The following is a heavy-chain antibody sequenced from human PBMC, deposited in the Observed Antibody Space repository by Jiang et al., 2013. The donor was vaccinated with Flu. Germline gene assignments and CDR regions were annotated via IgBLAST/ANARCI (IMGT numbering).Heavy chain of an antibody. V-gene: IGHV4-31*03. CDR3: ARDQTGYCSGGSCYTGYFDL. CDR2: IYYSGAT. CDR1: GGSISSGGYY. J-gene: IGHJ2*01. D-gene: IGHD2-15*01. Sequence: GSGLVKPSQTLSLTCTVSGGSISSGGYYWSWIRQHPGKGLEWIGYIYYSGATYYNPSLKSRVTISVDTSKNQFSLKLSSVTAADTAVYYCARDQTGYCSGGSCYTGYFDLWGRGTLVTVSS.